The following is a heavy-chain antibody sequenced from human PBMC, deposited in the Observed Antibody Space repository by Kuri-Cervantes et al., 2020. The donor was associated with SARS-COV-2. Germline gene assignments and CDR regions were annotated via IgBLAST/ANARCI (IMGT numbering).Heavy chain of an antibody. CDR1: GFTFSSYG. D-gene: IGHD3-9*01. CDR2: ISYDTRNK. V-gene: IGHV3-30*03. Sequence: GESLKISCAASGFTFSSYGMHWVRQAPGKGLEWVAVISYDTRNKYYADSVKGRFTISRDNSKNTLYLQMNSLRAEDTAVYFCARALYGGRLDYSPTSGYYYEGMDVWGQGTMVTVSS. J-gene: IGHJ6*02. CDR3: ARALYGGRLDYSPTSGYYYEGMDV.